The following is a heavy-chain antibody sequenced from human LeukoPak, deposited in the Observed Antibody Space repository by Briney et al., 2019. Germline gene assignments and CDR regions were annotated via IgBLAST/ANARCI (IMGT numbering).Heavy chain of an antibody. Sequence: GSSVKVSCKASGGTFCSYAISWVRQAPGQGLEWMGGIIPIFGTANYAQKFQGRVTITTDESTSTAYMELSSLRSEDTAVYYCARDRCSSTSCSTGYFDYWGQGTLVTVSS. D-gene: IGHD2-2*01. CDR1: GGTFCSYA. V-gene: IGHV1-69*05. CDR3: ARDRCSSTSCSTGYFDY. J-gene: IGHJ4*02. CDR2: IIPIFGTA.